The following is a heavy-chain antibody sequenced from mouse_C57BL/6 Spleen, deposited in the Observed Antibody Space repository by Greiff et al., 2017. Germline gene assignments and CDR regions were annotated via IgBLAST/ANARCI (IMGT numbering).Heavy chain of an antibody. V-gene: IGHV1-72*01. J-gene: IGHJ3*01. Sequence: QVQLQQPGAELVKPGASVKLSCKASGYTFTSYWMHWVKQRPGRGLEWIGRIDPNSGGTKYNEKFKSKATLTVDKPSSTAYMQISSLTSEDSAVYYCARAGRDAWFAYWGQGTLVTVSA. CDR2: IDPNSGGT. CDR1: GYTFTSYW. CDR3: ARAGRDAWFAY.